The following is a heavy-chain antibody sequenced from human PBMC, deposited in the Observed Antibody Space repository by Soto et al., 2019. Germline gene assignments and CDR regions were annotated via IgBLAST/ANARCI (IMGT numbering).Heavy chain of an antibody. Sequence: ASVKVSCKASGYTFTTYYIHWVRQAPGRGLEWMGWINPSSGGTNCAQRFQGWVTMTRDTSISTAYMELNRLKSDDTAVYYCARDRRATAVIGRQYTMDVWGQGTSVTVSS. CDR3: ARDRRATAVIGRQYTMDV. V-gene: IGHV1-2*04. D-gene: IGHD1-20*01. CDR1: GYTFTTYY. J-gene: IGHJ6*02. CDR2: INPSSGGT.